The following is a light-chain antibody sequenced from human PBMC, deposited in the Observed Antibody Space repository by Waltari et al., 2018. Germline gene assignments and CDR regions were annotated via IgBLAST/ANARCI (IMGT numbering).Light chain of an antibody. CDR2: KAT. CDR3: SLYMGSGIWV. Sequence: QTVVTQEPSLSVSPGGTVTLTCALSSGSISSTSYATWYQQTPGQAPRTLVYKATSRSFGVPDRFSGSILGNKAALTITGARADDESDYYCSLYMGSGIWVFGGGTKLTVL. J-gene: IGLJ3*02. CDR1: SGSISSTSY. V-gene: IGLV8-61*01.